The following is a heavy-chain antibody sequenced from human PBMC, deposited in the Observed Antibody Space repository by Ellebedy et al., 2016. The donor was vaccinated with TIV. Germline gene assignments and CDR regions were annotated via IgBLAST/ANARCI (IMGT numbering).Heavy chain of an antibody. J-gene: IGHJ1*01. CDR2: IYRGGST. V-gene: IGHV4-30-2*01. CDR1: GGSINSGDYS. Sequence: MPSETLSLTCAVSGGSINSGDYSWSFIRQPPGKGLEWIGYIYRGGSTYYNPSLKSRVTISVDRSKNQFSLKLSSVTAADTAVYYCARGGEGLYAEYFQHWGRGTLVTVSS. D-gene: IGHD3-16*01. CDR3: ARGGEGLYAEYFQH.